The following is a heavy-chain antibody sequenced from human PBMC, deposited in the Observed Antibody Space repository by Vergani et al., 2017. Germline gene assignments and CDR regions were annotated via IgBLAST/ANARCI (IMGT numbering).Heavy chain of an antibody. CDR3: ARLVVPAAMLNWFDP. D-gene: IGHD2-2*01. Sequence: QVQLQESGPGLVKPSQTLSLTCTVSGGSISSGSYYWSWIQQPAGKGLEWIGRIYTSGSTNYNPSLKSRVTISVDTSKNQFSLKLSSVTAADTAVYYCARLVVPAAMLNWFDPWGQGTLVTVSS. J-gene: IGHJ5*02. CDR2: IYTSGST. V-gene: IGHV4-61*02. CDR1: GGSISSGSYY.